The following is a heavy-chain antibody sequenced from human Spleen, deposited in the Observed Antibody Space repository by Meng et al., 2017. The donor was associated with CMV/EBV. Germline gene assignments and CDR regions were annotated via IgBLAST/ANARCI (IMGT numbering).Heavy chain of an antibody. CDR2: IFYSGST. D-gene: IGHD3-10*01. Sequence: QLQLQESGPGLVKPSETLSLTCTVSGGSIHNYHWSWIRQPPGKGLEWIAHIFYSGSTNYNPSLKSRVTISKDTSKNQFSLRLSSVTAADTAVYYCAREFSSSGMGFDYWGQGTLVTVSS. CDR1: GGSIHNYH. J-gene: IGHJ4*02. CDR3: AREFSSSGMGFDY. V-gene: IGHV4-59*01.